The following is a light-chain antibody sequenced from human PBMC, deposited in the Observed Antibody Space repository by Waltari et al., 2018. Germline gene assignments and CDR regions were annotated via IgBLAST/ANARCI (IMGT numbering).Light chain of an antibody. CDR3: QQYDYWPWT. J-gene: IGKJ1*01. V-gene: IGKV3D-15*01. CDR2: GTS. Sequence: VMTQSPATLSLSPGDSAIVSCRASQSLRRTTFAWFQQKPGQPPRLLIYGTSTRAAGIPARFSGSGSGTDCSLTISNLQPEDFATYYCQQYDYWPWTFGQGTRVE. CDR1: QSLRRTT.